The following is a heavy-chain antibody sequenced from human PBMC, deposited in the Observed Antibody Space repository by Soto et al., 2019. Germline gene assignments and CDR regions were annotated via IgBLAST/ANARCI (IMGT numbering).Heavy chain of an antibody. CDR1: GFTFSSYA. V-gene: IGHV3-30*07. CDR3: ARGSVGGSRWFDP. D-gene: IGHD2-15*01. J-gene: IGHJ5*02. CDR2: ISYDGSDK. Sequence: GGSLRLSCAASGFTFSSYAMHWVRQAPGKGLEWVALISYDGSDKDYADSVKGRFTISRDNAKNSLYLQMNSLRAEDTAVYYCARGSVGGSRWFDPWGQGTLVTVSS.